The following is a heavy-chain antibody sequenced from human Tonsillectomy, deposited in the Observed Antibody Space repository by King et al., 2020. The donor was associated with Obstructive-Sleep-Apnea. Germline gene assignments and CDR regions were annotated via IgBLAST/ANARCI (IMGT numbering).Heavy chain of an antibody. CDR3: VRRYCSSTSCYFNY. CDR2: IKQDGSEK. V-gene: IGHV3-7*03. J-gene: IGHJ4*02. D-gene: IGHD2-2*01. CDR1: GFSFSSDW. Sequence: VQLVESGGGLVQPGGSLRLSCAASGFSFSSDWMSWVRQAPGKGLEWVANIKQDGSEKYYVDSVKGRFTISRDNAKNSLYLQMNSLRAEDTAVYYCVRRYCSSTSCYFNYWGQGTLVTVSS.